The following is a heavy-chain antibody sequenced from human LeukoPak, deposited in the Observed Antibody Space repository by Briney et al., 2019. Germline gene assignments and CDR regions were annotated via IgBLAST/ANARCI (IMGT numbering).Heavy chain of an antibody. D-gene: IGHD5-12*01. CDR1: GGTFSSYA. CDR2: IIPILGIA. V-gene: IGHV1-69*04. J-gene: IGHJ6*02. CDR3: ARDVGRSIVATTAYYYYYGTDV. Sequence: ASVKVSCKASGGTFSSYAISWVRQAPGQGLEWMGRIIPILGIANYAQKFQGRVTITADKSTSTAYMELSSLRSEDTAVYYCARDVGRSIVATTAYYYYYGTDVWGQGTTVTVSS.